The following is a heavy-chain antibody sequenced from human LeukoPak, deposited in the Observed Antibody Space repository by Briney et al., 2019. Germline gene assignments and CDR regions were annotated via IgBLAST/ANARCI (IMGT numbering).Heavy chain of an antibody. Sequence: GGSLSLSCAASGFTVSTNYMNWVPQAPGKGLEWVSIHYNGSSTYYADSVEGRFTIPRDSSKNTLFLQMNDLRAEDTAVYYCARVGDHFHWYLDLWGRGTLVTVSS. CDR1: GFTVSTNY. CDR2: HYNGSST. J-gene: IGHJ2*01. D-gene: IGHD3-3*02. CDR3: ARVGDHFHWYLDL. V-gene: IGHV3-53*01.